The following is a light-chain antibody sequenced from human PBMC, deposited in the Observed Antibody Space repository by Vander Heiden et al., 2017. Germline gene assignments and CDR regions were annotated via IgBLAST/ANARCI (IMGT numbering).Light chain of an antibody. V-gene: IGLV3-21*03. Sequence: SYVLTQPPSVSVAPGKTARITCGGYNIGSKSVHWYPQRPGQAPVLVVYDDDVRPSGIPERFSASNSGSTATLTISGVEAGDEADYYCQVWDSSDHSVFGTGTKVTVL. J-gene: IGLJ1*01. CDR3: QVWDSSDHSV. CDR1: NIGSKS. CDR2: DDD.